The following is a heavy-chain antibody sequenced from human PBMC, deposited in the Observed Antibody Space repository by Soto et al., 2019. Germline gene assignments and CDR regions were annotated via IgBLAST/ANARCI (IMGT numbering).Heavy chain of an antibody. D-gene: IGHD2-8*01. J-gene: IGHJ3*02. Sequence: PGRSMRHSRAASGFTVSSNYMSWVRQAQGKGLEWVSVIYSGGSTYYADSVKGRFTISRHNSKNTLYLQMNSLRAEDTAVYYCARGGYCTNGVCYEYCSGGSCPTIDAFDIWGQGTMVTVSS. CDR3: ARGGYCTNGVCYEYCSGGSCPTIDAFDI. CDR1: GFTVSSNY. V-gene: IGHV3-53*04. CDR2: IYSGGST.